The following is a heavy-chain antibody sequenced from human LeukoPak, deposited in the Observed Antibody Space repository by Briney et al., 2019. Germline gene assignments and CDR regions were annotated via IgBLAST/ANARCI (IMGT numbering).Heavy chain of an antibody. J-gene: IGHJ4*02. CDR1: GFTFSSDA. CDR3: AKDRGYDILTGYSHFDY. V-gene: IGHV3-23*01. Sequence: VGSLRLSCAASGFTFSSDARSGVRHAPWKGLEWVSAISGSVCSTYYADSVKGRFTISRDNSKNTLYLQMNSLRAEDTAVYYCAKDRGYDILTGYSHFDYWGQGTLVTVSS. D-gene: IGHD3-9*01. CDR2: ISGSVCST.